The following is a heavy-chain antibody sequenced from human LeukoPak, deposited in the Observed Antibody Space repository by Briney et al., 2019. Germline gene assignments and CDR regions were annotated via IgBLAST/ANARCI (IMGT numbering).Heavy chain of an antibody. CDR3: ASGMTTVTTSAFGAFDI. D-gene: IGHD4-17*01. Sequence: ASVKVSCKASGYTFTSYGISWVRQAPGQGLEWMGWISAYNGNTNYAQKLQGRVTMTTDTSTSTAYMELRSLRSDDTAVYYCASGMTTVTTSAFGAFDIWGRGTMVTVSS. CDR2: ISAYNGNT. CDR1: GYTFTSYG. V-gene: IGHV1-18*01. J-gene: IGHJ3*02.